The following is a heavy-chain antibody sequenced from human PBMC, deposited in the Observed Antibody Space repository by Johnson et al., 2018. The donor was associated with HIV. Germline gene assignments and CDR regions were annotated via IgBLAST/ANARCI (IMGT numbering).Heavy chain of an antibody. D-gene: IGHD3-22*01. CDR1: GFTVSSNY. CDR3: AKDAYDSSGYYYGAFDI. V-gene: IGHV3-53*01. Sequence: VQLVESGGGLIQPGGSLRLSCAASGFTVSSNYMSWVRQAPGKGLEWVSVIYSGGSTYYADSVKGRFTISRDNSKNTLYLQMNSLRAEDTAVYYCAKDAYDSSGYYYGAFDIWGQGTMVNVSS. J-gene: IGHJ3*02. CDR2: IYSGGST.